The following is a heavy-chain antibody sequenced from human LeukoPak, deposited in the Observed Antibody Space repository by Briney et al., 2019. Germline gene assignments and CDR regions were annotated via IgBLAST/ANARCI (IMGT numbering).Heavy chain of an antibody. J-gene: IGHJ4*02. CDR3: AKDSSFFDY. D-gene: IGHD2-15*01. CDR2: ISGSGVNP. CDR1: GFTFSSYA. V-gene: IGHV3-23*01. Sequence: GGSLRLSCAASGFTFSSYAMSWVRQAPGKGLEWVSSISGSGVNPSYADSVKGRFTISRDNSSNTLYLQMNSLRAEDTAVYYCAKDSSFFDYWGQGTLATVSS.